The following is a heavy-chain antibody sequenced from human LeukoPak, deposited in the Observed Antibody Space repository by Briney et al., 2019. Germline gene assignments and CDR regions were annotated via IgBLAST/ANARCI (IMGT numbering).Heavy chain of an antibody. CDR1: GFTFSSYC. CDR3: ARLSEPHYYYYYYMDV. V-gene: IGHV3-48*02. CDR2: ISSSSSTI. Sequence: GGSLRLSCAASGFTFSSYCMNWVRQAPGKGLEWVSYISSSSSTIYYADSVKGRFTISRDNAKNSLYLQMNSLRDEDTAVYYCARLSEPHYYYYYYMDVWGKGTTVTVSS. J-gene: IGHJ6*03.